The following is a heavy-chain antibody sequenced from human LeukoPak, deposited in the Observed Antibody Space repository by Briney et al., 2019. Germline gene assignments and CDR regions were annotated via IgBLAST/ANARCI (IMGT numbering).Heavy chain of an antibody. J-gene: IGHJ4*02. Sequence: PGGSLRLSCAASGFTFSSYAMSWVRQAPGKGLEWVSAISGSGGSTYYADSVKGRFTISRDNSKNTLYLQMNSLRAEDTAVYYCAKDTYYYDSSGYYYRNYFDYWGQGTLVTVSS. D-gene: IGHD3-22*01. V-gene: IGHV3-23*01. CDR3: AKDTYYYDSSGYYYRNYFDY. CDR1: GFTFSSYA. CDR2: ISGSGGST.